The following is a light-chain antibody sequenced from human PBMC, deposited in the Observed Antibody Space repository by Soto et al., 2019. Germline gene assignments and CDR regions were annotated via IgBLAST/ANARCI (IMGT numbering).Light chain of an antibody. CDR3: QQYTDWPWGT. V-gene: IGKV3-15*01. J-gene: IGKJ4*01. CDR2: GAS. CDR1: QNVHSN. Sequence: EIEMTQSPATLSVSPGEGVTLSCRASQNVHSNLAWFQQIPGQAPRLLIYGASSRATGIPARFSGSGSGTEFTLTISSLQPEDFAVYYCQQYTDWPWGTFGGGTKVDIK.